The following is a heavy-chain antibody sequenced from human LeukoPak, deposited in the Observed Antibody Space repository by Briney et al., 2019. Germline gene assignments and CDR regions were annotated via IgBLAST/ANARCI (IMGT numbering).Heavy chain of an antibody. D-gene: IGHD3-3*01. CDR2: ISGSGDST. J-gene: IGHJ4*02. V-gene: IGHV3-23*01. CDR3: AKESFWSGYYRAFDC. CDR1: GFSFNSYA. Sequence: PGGSLRLSCVASGFSFNSYAMNWVRQAPGKGLEWVSSISGSGDSTYYADSVRGRFTISRDNSENTLFLQMNSLRVEDTALYYCAKESFWSGYYRAFDCWGQGSLVTVSS.